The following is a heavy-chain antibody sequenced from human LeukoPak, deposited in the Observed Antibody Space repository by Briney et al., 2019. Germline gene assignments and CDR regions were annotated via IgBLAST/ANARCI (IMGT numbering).Heavy chain of an antibody. CDR1: GFTFSSYA. V-gene: IGHV3-30*04. CDR2: ISYDGSNK. Sequence: GGSLRLSCAASGFTFSSYAIHWVRQAPGKGPEWVAVISYDGSNKYYADSVKGRFTISRDNSKNTLYLQMNSLRAEDTAVYYCARDGAPPYSSSWDWYNWFDPWGQGTLVTVSS. D-gene: IGHD6-13*01. CDR3: ARDGAPPYSSSWDWYNWFDP. J-gene: IGHJ5*02.